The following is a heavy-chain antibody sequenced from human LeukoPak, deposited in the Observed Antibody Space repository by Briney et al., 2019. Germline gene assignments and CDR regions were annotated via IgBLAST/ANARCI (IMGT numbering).Heavy chain of an antibody. CDR1: GFTFSGFG. CDR3: TTSEVGATSLDY. D-gene: IGHD1-26*01. Sequence: GGSLRLSCAASGFTFSGFGMHWVRQAPGKGLEWVGRIKSKTDGGTTDYAAPVKGRFTISRDDSKNTLYLQMNSLKTEDTAVYYCTTSEVGATSLDYWGQGTLVTVSS. J-gene: IGHJ4*02. CDR2: IKSKTDGGTT. V-gene: IGHV3-15*01.